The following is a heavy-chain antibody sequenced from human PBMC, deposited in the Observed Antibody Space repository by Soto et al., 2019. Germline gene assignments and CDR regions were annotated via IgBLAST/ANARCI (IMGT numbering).Heavy chain of an antibody. CDR1: GFSFSHAW. V-gene: IGHV3-15*01. CDR2: IKTMSVGGPT. CDR3: TGGDIAGDFDY. D-gene: IGHD6-13*01. J-gene: IGHJ4*02. Sequence: EVQLVESGGGLVKPGGSLRLSCAASGFSFSHAWMNWVRQAPGKGLQWLGRIKTMSVGGPTDYAAPVKGRFTVSRDDSKNTLYLQMKSLKTEDTAVYYCTGGDIAGDFDYWGQGTLVTVSS.